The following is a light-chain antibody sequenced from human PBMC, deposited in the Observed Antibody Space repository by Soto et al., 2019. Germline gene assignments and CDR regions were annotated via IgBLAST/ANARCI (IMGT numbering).Light chain of an antibody. Sequence: DIQMTQSPSSLSASVGDRVIITCRASLTIGDSLSWFQQKAGKPPTLLIYGASALHSGVPARFSDSGSGTDFTLTISNMQREDFATYYCQQTYNLPRTFGQGTKVEFK. CDR2: GAS. CDR3: QQTYNLPRT. CDR1: LTIGDS. V-gene: IGKV1-39*01. J-gene: IGKJ1*01.